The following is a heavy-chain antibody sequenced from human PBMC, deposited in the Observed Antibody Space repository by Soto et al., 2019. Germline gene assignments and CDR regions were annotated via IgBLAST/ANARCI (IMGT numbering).Heavy chain of an antibody. V-gene: IGHV3-30*03. J-gene: IGHJ4*02. D-gene: IGHD2-8*02. CDR3: TGEVASGY. Sequence: QVQLVESGGGVVQPGRSLRLSCAVSGFTVSTYGMHWVRQAPGKGLEWVAVISRYGGTKYYADSVKGRFTIYRDNSRNTLFLEMNSLRGDDMAVYYCTGEVASGYWGQGTLVTVSS. CDR2: ISRYGGTK. CDR1: GFTVSTYG.